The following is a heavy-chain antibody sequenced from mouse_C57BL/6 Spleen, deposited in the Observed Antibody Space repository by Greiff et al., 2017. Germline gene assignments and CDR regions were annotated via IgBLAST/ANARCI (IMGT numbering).Heavy chain of an antibody. CDR3: ANYYGSSSYYAMDY. Sequence: QVHVKQPGAELVKPGASVKLSCKASGYTFTSYWMHWVKQRPGQGLEWIGMIHPNSGSTNYNEKFKSKATLTVDKSSSTAYMQLSSLTSEDSAVYYCANYYGSSSYYAMDYWGQGTSVTVSS. CDR2: IHPNSGST. J-gene: IGHJ4*01. D-gene: IGHD1-1*01. CDR1: GYTFTSYW. V-gene: IGHV1-64*01.